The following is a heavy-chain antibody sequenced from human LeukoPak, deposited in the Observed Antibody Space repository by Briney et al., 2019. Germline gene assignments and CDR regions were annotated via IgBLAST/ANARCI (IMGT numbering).Heavy chain of an antibody. CDR3: AKDRAPGYSSDLDY. D-gene: IGHD6-19*01. Sequence: GGSLRLSCAASGFTFYDYAMHWVRQAPGKGLEWVSGISWNSGSIGYADSVKGRFTISRDNAKNSLYLQMNSLRAEDTALYYCAKDRAPGYSSDLDYWGQGTLVTVSS. CDR1: GFTFYDYA. J-gene: IGHJ4*02. CDR2: ISWNSGSI. V-gene: IGHV3-9*01.